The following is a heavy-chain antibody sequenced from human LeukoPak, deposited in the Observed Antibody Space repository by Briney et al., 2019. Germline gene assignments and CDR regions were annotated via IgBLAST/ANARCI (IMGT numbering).Heavy chain of an antibody. V-gene: IGHV4-59*01. J-gene: IGHJ2*01. D-gene: IGHD4-17*01. Sequence: SETLSLTCTVSGDSMISYYWSWIRQPPGKGLEWIGYIYYSGNTNYNPSLKSRLTVSVDTSKNEFSLKLRSVTAADTAVYFCAGMTKVKEYFDLWGRGTLVTVSS. CDR3: AGMTKVKEYFDL. CDR2: IYYSGNT. CDR1: GDSMISYY.